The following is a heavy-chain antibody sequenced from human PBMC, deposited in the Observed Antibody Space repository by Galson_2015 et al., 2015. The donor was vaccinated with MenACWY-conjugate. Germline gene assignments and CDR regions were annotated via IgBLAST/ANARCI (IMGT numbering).Heavy chain of an antibody. V-gene: IGHV5-51*01. D-gene: IGHD1-26*01. CDR3: ASQIHTGTHYGIQAYFDY. Sequence: QSGAEVKKPGESLKISCKGSGYSFTNYWIGWVRQMPGKGLEWMGVIYPDDSDTRYSPSFQGQVTISVDKSIRTAYLQWSSLKASDSAIYYCASQIHTGTHYGIQAYFDYWGQGTLVTVSS. CDR1: GYSFTNYW. CDR2: IYPDDSDT. J-gene: IGHJ4*02.